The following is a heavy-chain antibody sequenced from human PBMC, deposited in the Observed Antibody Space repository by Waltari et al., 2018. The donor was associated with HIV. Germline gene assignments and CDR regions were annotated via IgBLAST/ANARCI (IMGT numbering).Heavy chain of an antibody. Sequence: EVHLMQSGGGLVKPGRSLRLPCRGSGYTFGDDGLSWFRQAPGKGLEWVGFITSEAYGGTAEYAASVTGRFTISREDSKSTAYMQMNRLESEDTGVYFCSRPSGPLHSYGMDVWGQGTTVIVSS. D-gene: IGHD1-26*01. CDR3: SRPSGPLHSYGMDV. CDR1: GYTFGDDG. V-gene: IGHV3-49*05. CDR2: ITSEAYGGTA. J-gene: IGHJ6*02.